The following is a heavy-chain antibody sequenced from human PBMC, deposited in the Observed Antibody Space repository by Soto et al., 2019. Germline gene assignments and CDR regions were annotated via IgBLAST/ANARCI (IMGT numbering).Heavy chain of an antibody. D-gene: IGHD2-2*01. V-gene: IGHV1-69*06. CDR1: GGTFSSYA. CDR3: ARDDCSSTSCREYYYYGMDV. Sequence: SVKVSCKASGGTFSSYAISWVRQAPGQGLEWMGGIIPIFGTANYAQKFQGRVTITAAKSTSTAYMELSSLRSEDTAVYYCARDDCSSTSCREYYYYGMDVWGQGTTVTVSS. CDR2: IIPIFGTA. J-gene: IGHJ6*02.